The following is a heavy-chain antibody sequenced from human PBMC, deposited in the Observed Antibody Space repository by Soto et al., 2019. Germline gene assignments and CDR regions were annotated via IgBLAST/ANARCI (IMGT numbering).Heavy chain of an antibody. CDR1: GYTFTSYD. Sequence: ASVKVSCKASGYTFTSYDINWVRQATGQGLEWMGLMNPNSGNTGYAQKFQGRVTLTRNTSISTAYMELSSLRSEDTAVYYCATYSSSSLSWFDPWGQGTLVTVSS. J-gene: IGHJ5*02. D-gene: IGHD6-6*01. V-gene: IGHV1-8*01. CDR2: MNPNSGNT. CDR3: ATYSSSSLSWFDP.